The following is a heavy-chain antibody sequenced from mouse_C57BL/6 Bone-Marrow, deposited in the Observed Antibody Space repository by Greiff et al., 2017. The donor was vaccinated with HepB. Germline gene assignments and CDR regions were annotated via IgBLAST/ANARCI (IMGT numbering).Heavy chain of an antibody. CDR1: GYTFTSYW. D-gene: IGHD1-1*01. V-gene: IGHV1-64*01. CDR2: IHPNSGST. CDR3: ARDDGSKGNWYFDV. Sequence: VQLQQTGAELVKPGASVKLSCKASGYTFTSYWMHWVKQRPGQGLEWIGMIHPNSGSTNYNEKFKSKATLTVDKSSSTAYMQLSSLTSEDSAVYYCARDDGSKGNWYFDVWGTGTTVTVSS. J-gene: IGHJ1*03.